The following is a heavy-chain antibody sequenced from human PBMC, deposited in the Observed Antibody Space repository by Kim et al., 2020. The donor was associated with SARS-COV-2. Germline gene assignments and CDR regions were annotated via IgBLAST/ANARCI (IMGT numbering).Heavy chain of an antibody. V-gene: IGHV3-48*03. CDR3: ASTRRLGGYYFDY. J-gene: IGHJ4*02. D-gene: IGHD6-25*01. Sequence: ADSVKGRFPISRDNAKNSLYLQMNSLRAEDTAVDYCASTRRLGGYYFDYWGQGTLVTVSS.